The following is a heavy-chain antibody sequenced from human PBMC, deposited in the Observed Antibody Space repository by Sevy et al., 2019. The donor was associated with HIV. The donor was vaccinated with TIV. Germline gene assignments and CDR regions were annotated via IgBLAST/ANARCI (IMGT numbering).Heavy chain of an antibody. V-gene: IGHV1-69*13. CDR2: IIPIFGTA. D-gene: IGHD6-13*01. Sequence: ASVKVSCKASGGTFSSYAISWVRQAPGQGLEWMGGIIPIFGTANYAQKFQGRVTITADESTSTAYMELSSLRSEDTAVYYCARGRRAAAVKDDYGMDVWGQGTTVTVSS. J-gene: IGHJ6*02. CDR1: GGTFSSYA. CDR3: ARGRRAAAVKDDYGMDV.